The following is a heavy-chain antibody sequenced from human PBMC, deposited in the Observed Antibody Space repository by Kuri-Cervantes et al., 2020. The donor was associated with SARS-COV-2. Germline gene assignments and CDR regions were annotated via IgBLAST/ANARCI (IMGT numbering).Heavy chain of an antibody. D-gene: IGHD6-6*01. CDR2: IWYGGSNK. V-gene: IGHV3-33*08. CDR3: ARDFKLRVEYSSSSQYFYYMDV. Sequence: GESLKISCAASGFTFSSYGMHWVRQAPGKGLEWVAVIWYGGSNKYYADSVKGRFTISRDNSKNTLYLQMNSLRAEDTAVYYCARDFKLRVEYSSSSQYFYYMDVWGKGTTVTVSS. J-gene: IGHJ6*03. CDR1: GFTFSSYG.